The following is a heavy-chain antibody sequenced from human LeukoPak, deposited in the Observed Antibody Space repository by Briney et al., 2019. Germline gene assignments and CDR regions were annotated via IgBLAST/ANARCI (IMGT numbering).Heavy chain of an antibody. CDR1: GGSISSYY. J-gene: IGHJ4*02. V-gene: IGHV4-59*01. D-gene: IGHD4-17*01. Sequence: SETLSLTCTVSGGSISSYYWSWIQQPPGKGLEWIGYIYYSGSTNYNPSLKSRVTISVDTSKNQFSLKLSSVTAADTAVYYCAGSWTTVTVDYWGQGTLVTVSS. CDR2: IYYSGST. CDR3: AGSWTTVTVDY.